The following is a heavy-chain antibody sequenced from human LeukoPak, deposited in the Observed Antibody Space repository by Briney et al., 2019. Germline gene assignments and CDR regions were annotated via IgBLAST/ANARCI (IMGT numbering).Heavy chain of an antibody. CDR3: VSGYRNGVDY. CDR1: VFTFSCYE. V-gene: IGHV3-48*03. Sequence: PGGSLRLSCAVSVFTFSCYEMNWLRQAPGKGLEWVSYISSGGSAIYYADSVRGRFTISRDNARNSLYLQMNSLRIEDTAVYYCVSGYRNGVDYWGQGILVTVSS. J-gene: IGHJ4*02. D-gene: IGHD5-12*01. CDR2: ISSGGSAI.